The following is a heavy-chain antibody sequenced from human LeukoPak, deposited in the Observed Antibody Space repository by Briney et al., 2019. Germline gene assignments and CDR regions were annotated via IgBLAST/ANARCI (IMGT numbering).Heavy chain of an antibody. V-gene: IGHV3-23*01. CDR1: GFTFSSYA. D-gene: IGHD3-22*01. CDR3: ARGRLGYYRPINC. CDR2: ISGGGSTT. Sequence: GGSLRLSCAGSGFTFSSYAMNWVRQAPGEGLEWVSAISGGGSTTYYADSVKGRFTISRDNSKNTLYLQMDRLRAEDTAGDYCARGRLGYYRPINCWGQGTLVTVSS. J-gene: IGHJ4*02.